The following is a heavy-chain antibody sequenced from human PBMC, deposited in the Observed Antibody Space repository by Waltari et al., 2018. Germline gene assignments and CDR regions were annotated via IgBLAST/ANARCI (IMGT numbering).Heavy chain of an antibody. CDR3: ARRGLSGSYLDFDY. D-gene: IGHD1-26*01. V-gene: IGHV4-39*07. Sequence: QLQLQESGPGLVKPSETLSLTCTVSGGSISSSSYYWGGIRQPPGKGLEWIGSIYYSGSTYYNPSLKSRVTISVDTSKNQFSLKLSSVTAADTAVYYCARRGLSGSYLDFDYWGQGTLVTVSS. J-gene: IGHJ4*02. CDR1: GGSISSSSYY. CDR2: IYYSGST.